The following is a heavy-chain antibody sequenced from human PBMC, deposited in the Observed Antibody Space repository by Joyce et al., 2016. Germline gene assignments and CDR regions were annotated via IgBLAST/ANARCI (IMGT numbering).Heavy chain of an antibody. J-gene: IGHJ6*02. CDR3: AGTFNYPHHDGMDV. V-gene: IGHV1-69*02. CDR1: GGSFNKYT. Sequence: QVHLVQSGAEVKKSGSSVRVSCKASGGSFNKYTVSWGRQAPGQGLAWRGRIIPMLNMTNYAQEFQGRVTITADTSTTTAYMQLTGLRFDDTAVYFCAGTFNYPHHDGMDVWGQGTTVTVSS. CDR2: IIPMLNMT. D-gene: IGHD4-11*01.